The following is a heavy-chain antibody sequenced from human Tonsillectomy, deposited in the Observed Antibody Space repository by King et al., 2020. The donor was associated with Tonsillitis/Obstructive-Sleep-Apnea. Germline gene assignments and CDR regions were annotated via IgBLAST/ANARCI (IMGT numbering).Heavy chain of an antibody. CDR1: GYSFRNFA. D-gene: IGHD6-13*01. CDR2: VDTDNGNT. V-gene: IGHV1-3*04. CDR3: ARDGGDYSSRSYFYYYMDV. J-gene: IGHJ6*03. Sequence: QLVQSGTEVKKPGASVKVSCKASGYSFRNFAMHWVRQPPGQSFEWIGWVDTDNGNTKYSKKFQGRLTVTKDTSARTAYMELRRLTYEDTAVYYCARDGGDYSSRSYFYYYMDVWGQGTTVTVSS.